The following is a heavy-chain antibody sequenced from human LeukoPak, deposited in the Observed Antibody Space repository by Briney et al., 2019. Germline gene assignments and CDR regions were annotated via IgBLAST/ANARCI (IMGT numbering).Heavy chain of an antibody. J-gene: IGHJ3*02. Sequence: SVKVSCKASGGTFSSYAISWVRQAPGQGLEWTGRIIPILGIANYAQKFQGRVTITADKSTSTAYMELSSLRSEDTAVYYCARVLTTVTPDAFDIWGQGTMVTVSS. V-gene: IGHV1-69*04. CDR2: IIPILGIA. CDR1: GGTFSSYA. D-gene: IGHD4-17*01. CDR3: ARVLTTVTPDAFDI.